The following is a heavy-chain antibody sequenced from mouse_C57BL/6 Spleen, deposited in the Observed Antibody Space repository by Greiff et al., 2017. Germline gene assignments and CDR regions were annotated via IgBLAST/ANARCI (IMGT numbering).Heavy chain of an antibody. Sequence: VQLQQSGAELVRPGASVTLSCKASGYTFTDYEMHWVKQTPVHGLEWIGAIDPETGGTAYNQKFKGKAILTADKSSSTAYMELRSLTSEDSAVYYCTRRGSSLGYFDGWGTGTTVTVSS. CDR2: IDPETGGT. J-gene: IGHJ1*03. CDR1: GYTFTDYE. CDR3: TRRGSSLGYFDG. V-gene: IGHV1-15*01. D-gene: IGHD1-1*01.